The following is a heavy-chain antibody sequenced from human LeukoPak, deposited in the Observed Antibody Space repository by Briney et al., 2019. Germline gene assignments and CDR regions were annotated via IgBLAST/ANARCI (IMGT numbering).Heavy chain of an antibody. D-gene: IGHD4-11*01. Sequence: GGSLRLSCAASGFTFTTYSMSWVRQAPGKGLESVSAIRGSGGSTYYADSVKGRFTISRDNAKNSLYLQMNSLRADDTAVYYCARLRSKYWFDPWGQGTLVTVSS. CDR1: GFTFTTYS. J-gene: IGHJ5*02. CDR2: IRGSGGST. CDR3: ARLRSKYWFDP. V-gene: IGHV3-23*01.